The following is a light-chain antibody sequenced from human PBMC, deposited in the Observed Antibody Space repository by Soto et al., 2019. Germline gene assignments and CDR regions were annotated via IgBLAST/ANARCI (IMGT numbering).Light chain of an antibody. V-gene: IGKV3-15*01. J-gene: IGKJ5*01. CDR3: QQHGTSPIT. Sequence: EIVMTQSPATLSMSPGERSTLSCRASQSIRNNLIWYQQKSGQAPRLLIYGASTRATGIPARFSGSGSGTEFTRTISRLEPEDFAVYYCQQHGTSPITFGQGTRLEIK. CDR2: GAS. CDR1: QSIRNN.